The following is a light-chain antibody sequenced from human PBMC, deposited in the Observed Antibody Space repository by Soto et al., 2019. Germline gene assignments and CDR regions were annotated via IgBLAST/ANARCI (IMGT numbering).Light chain of an antibody. CDR2: EVT. CDR3: SSYAASNNFYFV. CDR1: SSDGGGYNY. Sequence: QSALTQPPSASGSPGQSVTISCTGTSSDGGGYNYVSWYQQYPGRAPKLMIYEVTKRPSGVPDRFSGSKSGNTASLTVFGLQAEDEADYYCSSYAASNNFYFVFGGGTKVTVL. V-gene: IGLV2-8*01. J-gene: IGLJ3*02.